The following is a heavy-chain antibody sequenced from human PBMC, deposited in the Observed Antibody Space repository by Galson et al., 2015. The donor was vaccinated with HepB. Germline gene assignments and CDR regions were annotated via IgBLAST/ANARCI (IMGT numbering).Heavy chain of an antibody. CDR2: ISDSGSYM. Sequence: SLRLSCAGSGFSFNTYTMNWIRQAPGKGLEWVSSISDSGSYMYYADSVKDRCTISRDNAKNSVSLQMSSLRGEDTAVYYFARGHVDSDPAGWFDPWGQGTLVTVSS. CDR3: ARGHVDSDPAGWFDP. V-gene: IGHV3-21*01. J-gene: IGHJ5*02. D-gene: IGHD2-15*01. CDR1: GFSFNTYT.